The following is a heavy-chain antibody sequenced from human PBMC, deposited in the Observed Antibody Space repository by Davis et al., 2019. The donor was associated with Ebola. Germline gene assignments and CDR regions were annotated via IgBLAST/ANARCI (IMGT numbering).Heavy chain of an antibody. J-gene: IGHJ4*02. CDR2: TNAGNGNT. CDR3: ARVGWASSYRFDH. D-gene: IGHD6-13*01. V-gene: IGHV1-3*01. CDR1: GYTFISHY. Sequence: ASVPVSRMESGYTFISHYMFWVRQAPGYRLDCTGWTNAGNGNTKYSQKFQGRVTITRDTSASTAYMELSSLTSEDTAVYYCARVGWASSYRFDHWGQGTLVTVSS.